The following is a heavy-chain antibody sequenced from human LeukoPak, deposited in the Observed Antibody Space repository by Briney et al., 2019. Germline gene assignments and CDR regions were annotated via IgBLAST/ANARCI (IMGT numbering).Heavy chain of an antibody. CDR2: GDGDGSHS. CDR1: GFNLGNYW. J-gene: IGHJ4*02. CDR3: AYSDHFDN. Sequence: GGSLRLSCAASGFNLGNYWMHWVRQAPGKGLVWVSRGDGDGSHSTYADSVKGRFTISRDNAKNTLYLQMNSLTGEVTAVYYCAYSDHFDNWGQGTLVTVSS. V-gene: IGHV3-74*03. D-gene: IGHD4-17*01.